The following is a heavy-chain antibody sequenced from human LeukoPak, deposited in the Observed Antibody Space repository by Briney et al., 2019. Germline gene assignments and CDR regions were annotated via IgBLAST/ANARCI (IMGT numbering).Heavy chain of an antibody. CDR2: IYYSGST. J-gene: IGHJ6*02. CDR3: ARAPRGQVGGSGWYSRNYYYYGMDV. CDR1: GGSVSSGSYY. Sequence: PSETLSLTCTVSGGSVSSGSYYWSWIRQPPGKGLEWIGYIYYSGSTNYNPSLKSRVTISVDKSKNQFSLKLSSVTAADTAVYYCARAPRGQVGGSGWYSRNYYYYGMDVWGQGTTVTVSS. D-gene: IGHD6-19*01. V-gene: IGHV4-61*01.